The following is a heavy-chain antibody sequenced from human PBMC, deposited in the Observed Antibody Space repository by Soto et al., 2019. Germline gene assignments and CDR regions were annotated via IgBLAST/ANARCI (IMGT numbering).Heavy chain of an antibody. J-gene: IGHJ4*02. CDR3: ARGPIGSGWAYYFDY. CDR1: GYTFTGYY. V-gene: IGHV1-2*04. CDR2: INPNSGGT. Sequence: QVQLVQSGAEVKKPGASVKVSCKASGYTFTGYYMHWVRQAPGQGLEWMGWINPNSGGTNYAQKFQGWVTMTRDTSISTAYMELSRLRSDDTAVYYCARGPIGSGWAYYFDYWGQGTLVTVSS. D-gene: IGHD6-19*01.